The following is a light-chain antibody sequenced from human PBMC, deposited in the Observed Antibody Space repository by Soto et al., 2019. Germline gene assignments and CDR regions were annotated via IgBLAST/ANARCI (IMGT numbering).Light chain of an antibody. V-gene: IGLV2-14*01. J-gene: IGLJ1*01. Sequence: QSALTQPASVSGSPGQSITISCTGTSSDVGGYNYVSWYQQHPGKAPKLMIYEVSNRPSGVSYRFSGSKSGNTASLSISGLQAEDDADYYCSSFTSSSTDVFGNGTKLTVL. CDR3: SSFTSSSTDV. CDR1: SSDVGGYNY. CDR2: EVS.